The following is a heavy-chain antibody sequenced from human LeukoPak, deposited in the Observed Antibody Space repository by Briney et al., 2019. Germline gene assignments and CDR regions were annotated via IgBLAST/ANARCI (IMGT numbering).Heavy chain of an antibody. J-gene: IGHJ4*02. V-gene: IGHV5-51*01. Sequence: GESLKISCQGSGYSFNNYWIAWVRQMPGKGLEWMGIIYPGDSDTRNSPSFQGQVTTSADKSTSTAYLQWSSLKASDAAIYYCARRVVSSSSLSFDYWGQGTLVTVSS. CDR1: GYSFNNYW. CDR3: ARRVVSSSSLSFDY. CDR2: IYPGDSDT. D-gene: IGHD2-2*01.